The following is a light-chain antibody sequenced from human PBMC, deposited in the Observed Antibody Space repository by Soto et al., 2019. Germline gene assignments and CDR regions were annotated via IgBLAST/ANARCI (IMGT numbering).Light chain of an antibody. CDR3: QQYNNSLWT. J-gene: IGKJ1*01. V-gene: IGKV3-20*01. CDR1: QSVSSTY. CDR2: GAS. Sequence: TQSPDSLSVSPGEGAILXCRASQSVSSTYSAWYRQKPGKAPKLLPSGASSRAHGSPDRFSGSGSGTDFTRPISRREPEDFAVYYGQQYNNSLWTFGQGTKVDIK.